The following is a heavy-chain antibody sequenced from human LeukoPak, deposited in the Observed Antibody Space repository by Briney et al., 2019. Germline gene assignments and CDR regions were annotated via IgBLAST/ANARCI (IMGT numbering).Heavy chain of an antibody. Sequence: SETLSLTCTVSGGSISSSSYYWGWIRQPPGKGLEWIGSSYYSGSTYYNPSLKSRVTISVDTSKNQFSLKLSSVTAADTAVYYCARDGRFPPEVLPRYFDYWGQGTLVTVSS. J-gene: IGHJ4*02. V-gene: IGHV4-39*07. CDR1: GGSISSSSYY. CDR3: ARDGRFPPEVLPRYFDY. D-gene: IGHD1-26*01. CDR2: SYYSGST.